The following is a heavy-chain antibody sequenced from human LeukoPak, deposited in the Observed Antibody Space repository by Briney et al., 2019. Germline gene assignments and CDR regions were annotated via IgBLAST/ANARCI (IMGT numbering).Heavy chain of an antibody. D-gene: IGHD5-24*01. CDR1: GFAFSSYG. CDR2: IRYDGSNK. Sequence: AGGSLRLSXAASGFAFSSYGMHWVRQAPGKGMEWVAFIRYDGSNKYYADSVKGRFTISRDNSKNTLYLQMNSLRAEDTAVYYCAKDRDEMATILDYWGQGTLVTVSS. J-gene: IGHJ4*02. V-gene: IGHV3-30*02. CDR3: AKDRDEMATILDY.